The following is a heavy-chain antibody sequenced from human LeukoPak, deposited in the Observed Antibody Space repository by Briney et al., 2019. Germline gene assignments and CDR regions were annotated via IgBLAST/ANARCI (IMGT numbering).Heavy chain of an antibody. J-gene: IGHJ4*02. V-gene: IGHV3-23*01. CDR3: ARVSWANYFDY. D-gene: IGHD6-13*01. CDR1: GFSFSSYA. CDR2: ISGSGGNT. Sequence: GGSLRLSCAASGFSFSSYAMSWVRQAPGKGLEWVSAISGSGGNTYYADSVRGRFTISRDNSKNTLYLQMNSLRAEDTAIYYCARVSWANYFDYWGQGTLITVSS.